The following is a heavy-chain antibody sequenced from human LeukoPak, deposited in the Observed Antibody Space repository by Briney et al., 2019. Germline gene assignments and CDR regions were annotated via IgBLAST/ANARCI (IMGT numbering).Heavy chain of an antibody. Sequence: SDTLSLTCTVSGDSISTYYWRWIRQSRGKGLEWIGYSYYSGITSYTPSLKSRVTMSVDESKHQLSLKVNSVTAADTAVYYCARGDPVDYWGQGTLVTVSS. CDR3: ARGDPVDY. CDR2: SYYSGIT. D-gene: IGHD3-10*01. J-gene: IGHJ4*02. CDR1: GDSISTYY. V-gene: IGHV4-59*07.